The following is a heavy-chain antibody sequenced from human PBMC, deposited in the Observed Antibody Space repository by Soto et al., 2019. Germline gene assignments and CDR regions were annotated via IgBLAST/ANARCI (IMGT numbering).Heavy chain of an antibody. CDR3: ASPAASHSGDWSALFAL. J-gene: IGHJ4*02. V-gene: IGHV5-51*01. CDR2: IYPGDSDT. CDR1: GCSFTTYW. D-gene: IGHD2-21*02. Sequence: LNSSCEGPGCSFTTYWIGWVRQMPGKGLEWMGIIYPGDSDTRYSPSLRGQVTISVDKSISTAYLQGRSLKASDTAMYYCASPAASHSGDWSALFALWGKGTLVTGS.